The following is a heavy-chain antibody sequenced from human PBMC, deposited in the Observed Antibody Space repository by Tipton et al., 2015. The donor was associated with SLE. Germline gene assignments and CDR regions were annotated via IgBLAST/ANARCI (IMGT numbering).Heavy chain of an antibody. Sequence: TLSLTCTVSGDSITSHSWSWIRQPPGKGLEFIGFFYYTGSTNYNPSLKSRVTISVDTSKNQFSLKLSSVTAADTAVYYCARDGLQSPIAYWGQGTLVTVSS. D-gene: IGHD5-24*01. CDR3: ARDGLQSPIAY. J-gene: IGHJ4*02. CDR2: FYYTGST. CDR1: GDSITSHS. V-gene: IGHV4-59*11.